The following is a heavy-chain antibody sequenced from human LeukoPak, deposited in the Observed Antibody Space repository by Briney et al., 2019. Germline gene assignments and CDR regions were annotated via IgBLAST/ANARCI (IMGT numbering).Heavy chain of an antibody. J-gene: IGHJ4*02. CDR3: AGVLTTVTTWAYFEY. CDR2: IYYSGST. Sequence: SETLSLTCTVSGGSISSYYWSWIRQPPGKGLEWIGYIYYSGSTNYNPSLKSRVTISVDTSKNQFSLKLSSVTAADTAVYYCAGVLTTVTTWAYFEYWGQGTLVTVSS. CDR1: GGSISSYY. D-gene: IGHD4-17*01. V-gene: IGHV4-59*08.